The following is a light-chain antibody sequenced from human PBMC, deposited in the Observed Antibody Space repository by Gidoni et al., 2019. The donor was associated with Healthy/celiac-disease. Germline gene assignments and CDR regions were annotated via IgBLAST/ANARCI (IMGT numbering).Light chain of an antibody. Sequence: ELVLTQSPGTLSLSPGERATLTCRASQSVSSSYLAWYQKKPGQAPRLLIYGASGSGTGIPNRFGGSVSGTDFTLTISRLEPEDFAVYYCQQYGSSITFGPGTKVDIK. CDR3: QQYGSSIT. V-gene: IGKV3-20*01. J-gene: IGKJ3*01. CDR2: GAS. CDR1: QSVSSSY.